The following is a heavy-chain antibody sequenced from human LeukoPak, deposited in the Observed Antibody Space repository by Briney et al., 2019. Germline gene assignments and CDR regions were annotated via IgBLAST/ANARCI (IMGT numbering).Heavy chain of an antibody. CDR2: INTNTGNP. D-gene: IGHD6-19*01. CDR1: GYTFTSYA. CDR3: ARGMDSSGWYLLLYYYYYMDV. V-gene: IGHV7-4-1*02. Sequence: ASVKVSCKASGYTFTSYAMNWVRQAPGQGLEWMGWINTNTGNPTYAQGLTGRFVFSLDTSVSTAYLQISSLKAEDTAVYYCARGMDSSGWYLLLYYYYYMDVWGKGTTVTVSS. J-gene: IGHJ6*03.